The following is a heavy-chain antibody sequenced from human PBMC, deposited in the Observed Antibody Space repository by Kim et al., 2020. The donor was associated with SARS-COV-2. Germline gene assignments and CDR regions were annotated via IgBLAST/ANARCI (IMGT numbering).Heavy chain of an antibody. CDR3: AKDWEWLVSYDAFDI. Sequence: GGSLRLSCAASGFTFSSYAMSWVRQAPGKGLEWVSAISGSGGSTYYADSVKDRFTISRDNSKNTLYLQMNSLRAEDTAVYYCAKDWEWLVSYDAFDIWGQGTMVTVSS. D-gene: IGHD6-19*01. J-gene: IGHJ3*02. CDR1: GFTFSSYA. CDR2: ISGSGGST. V-gene: IGHV3-23*01.